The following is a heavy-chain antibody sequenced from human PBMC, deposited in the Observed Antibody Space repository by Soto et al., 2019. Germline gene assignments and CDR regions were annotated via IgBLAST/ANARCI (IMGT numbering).Heavy chain of an antibody. J-gene: IGHJ4*02. V-gene: IGHV1-69*13. CDR2: IIPIFGTA. CDR3: ARDRFSGSYLGDY. D-gene: IGHD1-26*01. CDR1: GGTFSSYA. Sequence: SVKVSCKASGGTFSSYAISCVLQAPGQWLDWMGGIIPIFGTANYAQKFQGRVTITADESTSTAYMELSSLRSEDTAVYYCARDRFSGSYLGDYWGQGTLVTVSS.